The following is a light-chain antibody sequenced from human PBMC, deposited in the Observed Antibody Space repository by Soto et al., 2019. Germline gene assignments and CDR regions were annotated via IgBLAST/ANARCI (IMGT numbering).Light chain of an antibody. CDR3: QHYNNWPPWT. CDR1: QSVSSN. CDR2: GAS. V-gene: IGKV3-15*01. Sequence: EIVMTQSQATLSVSPGERATLSCRASQSVSSNLAWYQQKPGQAPRLLIYGASNRATGIPARFSGSGSGTDFTLTISSLQSEDFAVYYCQHYNNWPPWTFGQGTKVEIK. J-gene: IGKJ1*01.